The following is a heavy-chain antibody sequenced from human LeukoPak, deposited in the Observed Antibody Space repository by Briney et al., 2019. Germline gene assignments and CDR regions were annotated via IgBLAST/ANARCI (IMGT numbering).Heavy chain of an antibody. CDR2: INQDGTEK. J-gene: IGHJ4*02. CDR1: GFTFTTYW. CDR3: VKVAKYYYGSETYYFFEH. Sequence: HTGGSLRLSCAASGFTFTTYWMSWVRQLPGKGLEWVANINQDGTEKYYVDSVKGRFTISRDNAKNSLDLQMNSLRVEDTAIYYCVKVAKYYYGSETYYFFEHWGQGTPVTASS. V-gene: IGHV3-7*01. D-gene: IGHD3-10*01.